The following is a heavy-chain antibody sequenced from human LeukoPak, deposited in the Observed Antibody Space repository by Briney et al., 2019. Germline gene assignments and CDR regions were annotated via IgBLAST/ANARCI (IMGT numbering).Heavy chain of an antibody. V-gene: IGHV4-31*03. CDR2: IYYSGGT. CDR1: GGSISSGGYY. J-gene: IGHJ4*02. Sequence: PSETLSLTCTVSGGSISSGGYYWSWIRQHPGKGLEWIGYIYYSGGTYYNPSLKSRVTISVDTSKNQFSLKLSSVTAADTAVYYCARDRITGTTDYWGQGTLVTVSS. CDR3: ARDRITGTTDY. D-gene: IGHD1-7*01.